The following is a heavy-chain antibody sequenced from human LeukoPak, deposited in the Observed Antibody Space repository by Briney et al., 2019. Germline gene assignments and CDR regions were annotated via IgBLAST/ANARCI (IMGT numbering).Heavy chain of an antibody. Sequence: ASVKGSCKASGYTFRSYAINWVRQAPGQGLEWMGWTNTNTGNPTYAQGFTGRFVFSLDTSVSTTYLQINSLKAEDTAVYYCARDPASGDRFDYWGQGTVVTVSS. CDR2: TNTNTGNP. D-gene: IGHD1-14*01. CDR3: ARDPASGDRFDY. CDR1: GYTFRSYA. J-gene: IGHJ4*02. V-gene: IGHV7-4-1*02.